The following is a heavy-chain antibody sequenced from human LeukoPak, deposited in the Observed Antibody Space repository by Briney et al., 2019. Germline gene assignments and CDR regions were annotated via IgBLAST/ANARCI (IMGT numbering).Heavy chain of an antibody. Sequence: GGSLRLSCAASGFTFSNYAMSWVRQAPGKGLEWVAVISYDGSNKYYADSVKGRFTISRDNSKNTLYLQMNSLRAEDTAVYYCAKTFNGYSSSWYVDYWGQGTLVTVSS. CDR3: AKTFNGYSSSWYVDY. D-gene: IGHD6-13*01. CDR2: ISYDGSNK. J-gene: IGHJ4*02. CDR1: GFTFSNYA. V-gene: IGHV3-30-3*02.